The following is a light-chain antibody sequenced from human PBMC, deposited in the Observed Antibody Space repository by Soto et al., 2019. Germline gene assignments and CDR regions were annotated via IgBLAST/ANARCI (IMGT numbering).Light chain of an antibody. CDR3: QQYSSYPET. CDR2: EAP. Sequence: DIQMTQSPSTLSASVGNRVTITCRASQSISSWLAWYQQKPGKAPNLLIYEAPRLESAVPSRFSGSASGTEFTLTINSLQPDDFATYFCQQYSSYPETFGQGTKV. J-gene: IGKJ1*01. V-gene: IGKV1-5*03. CDR1: QSISSW.